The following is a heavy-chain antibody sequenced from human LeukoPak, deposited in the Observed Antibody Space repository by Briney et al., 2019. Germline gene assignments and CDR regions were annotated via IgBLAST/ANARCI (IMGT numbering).Heavy chain of an antibody. CDR2: IYTSGST. Sequence: SETLSLTCTVSGGSISSGGYYWSWIRQPAGKGLEWIGRIYTSGSTNYNPSLKSRVTMSVDTSKNQFSLKLSSVTAADTAVYYCASSRYSYGFNWGQGTLVTVSS. V-gene: IGHV4-61*02. J-gene: IGHJ4*02. D-gene: IGHD5-18*01. CDR3: ASSRYSYGFN. CDR1: GGSISSGGYY.